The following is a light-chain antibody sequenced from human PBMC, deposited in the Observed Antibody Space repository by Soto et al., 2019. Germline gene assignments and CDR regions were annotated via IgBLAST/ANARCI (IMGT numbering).Light chain of an antibody. CDR1: SSDVGSYNL. Sequence: QSALTQPASVSGSPGQSITISCTGTSSDVGSYNLVSWYQQHPGKAPILMIYEGSKRPSGVSNRFSGPQSGNTASLTISGLQAEDEADYYCSSYASSSNLLFGGGTKLTVL. V-gene: IGLV2-23*01. J-gene: IGLJ2*01. CDR2: EGS. CDR3: SSYASSSNLL.